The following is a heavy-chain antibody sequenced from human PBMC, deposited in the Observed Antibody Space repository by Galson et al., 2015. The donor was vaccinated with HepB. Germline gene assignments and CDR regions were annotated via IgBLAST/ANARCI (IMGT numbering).Heavy chain of an antibody. Sequence: SLRLSCAASGFTFSSYAMHWVRQAPGKGLEWVAVISYDGSNKYYADSVKGRFTISRDNSKNTLYLQMNSLRAEDTAVYYCAREGGSGWYQPAFDYWGQGTLVTVSS. J-gene: IGHJ4*02. CDR2: ISYDGSNK. CDR1: GFTFSSYA. CDR3: AREGGSGWYQPAFDY. V-gene: IGHV3-30*04. D-gene: IGHD6-19*01.